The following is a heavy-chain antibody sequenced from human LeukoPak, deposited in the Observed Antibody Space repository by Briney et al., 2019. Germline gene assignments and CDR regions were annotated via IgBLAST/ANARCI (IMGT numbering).Heavy chain of an antibody. J-gene: IGHJ1*01. Sequence: GGSLRLSCAASGFTFSSYRMNWVRQAPGKGLEWVSYISSSSSTIYYADSVKGRFTISRDNAKNSLYLQMNSLRAEDTAVYYCARGYCSSTSCYPRYFQHWGQGTLVTVSS. CDR2: ISSSSSTI. CDR1: GFTFSSYR. CDR3: ARGYCSSTSCYPRYFQH. D-gene: IGHD2-2*01. V-gene: IGHV3-48*01.